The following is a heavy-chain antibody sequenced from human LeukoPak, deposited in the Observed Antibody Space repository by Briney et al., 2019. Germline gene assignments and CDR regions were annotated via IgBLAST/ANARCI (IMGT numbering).Heavy chain of an antibody. D-gene: IGHD2-21*02. CDR2: ISYDGSNK. V-gene: IGHV3-30*18. CDR3: AKDQGSLHIVVVTDLPPMTDFDY. Sequence: GGSLRLSCAASGFTFSSYAMSWVRQAPGKGLEWVAVISYDGSNKYYADSVKGRFTISRDNSKNTLYLQMNSLRAEDTAVYYCAKDQGSLHIVVVTDLPPMTDFDYWGQGTLVTVSS. J-gene: IGHJ4*02. CDR1: GFTFSSYA.